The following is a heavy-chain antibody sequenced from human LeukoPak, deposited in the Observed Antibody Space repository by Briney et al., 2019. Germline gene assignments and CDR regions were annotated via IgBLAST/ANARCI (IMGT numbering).Heavy chain of an antibody. Sequence: GGSLRLSCAASGFTFSSYEMNWVRQAPGKGLEWVSAISGSGGSTYYADSVKGRFTISRDNSKNTLYLQMNSLRAEDTAVYYCAKDQVPAAIRVLGVVYYYGMDVWGQGTTVTVSS. D-gene: IGHD2-2*02. V-gene: IGHV3-23*01. J-gene: IGHJ6*02. CDR2: ISGSGGST. CDR1: GFTFSSYE. CDR3: AKDQVPAAIRVLGVVYYYGMDV.